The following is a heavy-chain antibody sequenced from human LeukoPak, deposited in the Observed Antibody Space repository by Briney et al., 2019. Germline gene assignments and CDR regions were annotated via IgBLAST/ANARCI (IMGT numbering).Heavy chain of an antibody. D-gene: IGHD5-12*01. J-gene: IGHJ4*02. V-gene: IGHV4-38-2*01. CDR1: GYSISSGYY. CDR2: IYHTGST. CDR3: ARRGYAGYDSLYYFDS. Sequence: SETLSLTCGVSGYSISSGYYWGWIRQPPGKGLEWIGSIYHTGSTYYNPSLKSRVTISVDTSKNHFSLKLSSVTAADTAVYYCARRGYAGYDSLYYFDSWGQGTLVTVSS.